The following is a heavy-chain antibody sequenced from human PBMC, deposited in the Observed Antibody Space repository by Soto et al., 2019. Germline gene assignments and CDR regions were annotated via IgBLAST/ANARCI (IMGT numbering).Heavy chain of an antibody. Sequence: LRLSCASSWFTVSDNYMSWVRQAPGKGLEWVSVIYSGGSTYYADSVKGRFTISRDNSKNTLYLQMNSLRAEDTAVYYCARLGDSGWSFDYWGQGTMVTVSS. CDR3: ARLGDSGWSFDY. CDR1: WFTVSDNY. CDR2: IYSGGST. J-gene: IGHJ4*02. V-gene: IGHV3-53*01. D-gene: IGHD6-19*01.